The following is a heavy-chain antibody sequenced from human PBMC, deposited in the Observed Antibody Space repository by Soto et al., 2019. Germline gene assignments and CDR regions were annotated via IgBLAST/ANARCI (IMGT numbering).Heavy chain of an antibody. CDR3: ARGVGPTYSYNHGMEV. Sequence: RASVKVSCKTSGYSFITNAMHWVRQAPGQRLEWLGWIKPGTGTTKYSQKFQGRVNITRDTSASTAYLELSTLRSEDTAVYFCARGVGPTYSYNHGMEVWGQGTTVTVSS. CDR2: IKPGTGTT. V-gene: IGHV1-3*01. J-gene: IGHJ6*02. D-gene: IGHD1-26*01. CDR1: GYSFITNA.